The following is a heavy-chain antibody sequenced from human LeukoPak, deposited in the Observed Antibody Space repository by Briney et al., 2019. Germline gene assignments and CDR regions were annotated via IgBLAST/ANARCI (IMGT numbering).Heavy chain of an antibody. CDR3: TRDQRGDYPHFDY. CDR1: GFTFGDYA. CDR2: IRVKAYGGTT. J-gene: IGHJ4*02. V-gene: IGHV3-49*04. Sequence: SGGSLRLSCTGSGFTFGDYAISWVRQAPGKGLEWVGFIRVKAYGGTTEYAASVQGRFTISRNDSESIAYLQMNSLKTEDTAVYYCTRDQRGDYPHFDYWGQGTLVTVSS. D-gene: IGHD4-17*01.